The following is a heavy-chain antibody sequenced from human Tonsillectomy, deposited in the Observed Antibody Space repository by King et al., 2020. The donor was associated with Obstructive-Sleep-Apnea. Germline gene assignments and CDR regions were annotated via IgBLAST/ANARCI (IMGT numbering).Heavy chain of an antibody. V-gene: IGHV4-38-2*02. J-gene: IGHJ4*02. CDR1: GYSIRSGNY. D-gene: IGHD3-16*01. Sequence: VQLQESGPGLVKPSETLSLTCTVSGYSIRSGNYWGWIRQPPGKGLEWIGSIYHSGSTYYNPSLKSRVTISVDTSKNQISLKLRSVTAADTAVYYCASDLRLGSFWDDYWGQGTLVTVSS. CDR2: IYHSGST. CDR3: ASDLRLGSFWDDY.